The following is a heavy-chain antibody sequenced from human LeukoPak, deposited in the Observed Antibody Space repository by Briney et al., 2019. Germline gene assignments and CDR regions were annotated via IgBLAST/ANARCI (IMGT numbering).Heavy chain of an antibody. CDR1: GGSISSYY. Sequence: SETLSLTCTVSGGSISSYYWSWIRQPAGKGLEWIGRIYTSGSTNYNPSLKSRVTMSVDTSKNQFSLKLSSVTAADTAVYYCARSVVGATGDYYYYMDVWGKGTTVTVSS. CDR3: ARSVVGATGDYYYYMDV. V-gene: IGHV4-4*07. J-gene: IGHJ6*03. D-gene: IGHD1-26*01. CDR2: IYTSGST.